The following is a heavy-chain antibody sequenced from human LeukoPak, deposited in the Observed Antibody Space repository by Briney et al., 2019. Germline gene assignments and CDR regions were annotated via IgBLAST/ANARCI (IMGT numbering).Heavy chain of an antibody. D-gene: IGHD6-13*01. CDR2: IYHSGST. Sequence: SETLSLTCAVSGGSISSSNWWSWVRQPPGKGLEWIGEIYHSGSTNYNPSLKSRVTISVDKSKNQFSLKLSSVTAADTAVYYCAREQQLVPRPGDYWGQGTLVTVSS. CDR3: AREQQLVPRPGDY. CDR1: GGSISSSNW. J-gene: IGHJ4*02. V-gene: IGHV4-4*02.